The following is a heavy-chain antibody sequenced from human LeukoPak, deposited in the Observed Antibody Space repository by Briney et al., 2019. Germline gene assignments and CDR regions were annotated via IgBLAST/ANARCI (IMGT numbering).Heavy chain of an antibody. CDR2: IKSKTDGGTT. CDR3: TTDLVGADRIPYYYYYMDV. CDR1: GFTFSNAW. Sequence: PGGSLRLSCAASGFTFSNAWMSWVRQAPGKGLEWVGRIKSKTDGGTTDYAAPVKGRFTISRDDSKNTLYLQMNSLKAEDTAVHYCTTDLVGADRIPYYYYYMDVWGKGTTVTVSS. D-gene: IGHD1-26*01. V-gene: IGHV3-15*01. J-gene: IGHJ6*03.